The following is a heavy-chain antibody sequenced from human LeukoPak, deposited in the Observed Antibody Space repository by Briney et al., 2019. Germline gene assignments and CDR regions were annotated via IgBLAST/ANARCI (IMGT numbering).Heavy chain of an antibody. CDR3: AGETYGGNWGFDY. V-gene: IGHV3-21*01. CDR2: ISSSSSYI. J-gene: IGHJ4*02. D-gene: IGHD4-23*01. CDR1: GFTFSSYS. Sequence: PGGSLRLSCAASGFTFSSYSMNWVRQAPGKGLEWVSSISSSSSYIYYAASVKGRFTISRDNAKNSLYLQMNSLRAEDTAVYYCAGETYGGNWGFDYWGQGTLVTVSS.